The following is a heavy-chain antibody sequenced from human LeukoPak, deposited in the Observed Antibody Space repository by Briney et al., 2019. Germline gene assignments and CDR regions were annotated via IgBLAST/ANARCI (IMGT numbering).Heavy chain of an antibody. CDR3: AREGASYYDSSGPFDY. CDR2: IYYSGGT. CDR1: GGSISSYY. V-gene: IGHV4-59*01. J-gene: IGHJ4*02. Sequence: KPSETLSLTCTVSGGSISSYYWSWIRQPPGKGLEWIGYIYYSGGTNYNPSLKSRVTISVDTSKNQFSLKLSSVTAADTAVYYCAREGASYYDSSGPFDYWGQGALVTVSS. D-gene: IGHD3-22*01.